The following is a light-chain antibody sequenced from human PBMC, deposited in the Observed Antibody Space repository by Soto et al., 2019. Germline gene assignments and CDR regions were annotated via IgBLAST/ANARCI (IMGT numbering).Light chain of an antibody. V-gene: IGLV1-40*01. CDR1: SSNIGAGYD. CDR3: QSHDSSLSGSI. Sequence: QSVLTQTPSVSGAPGQRVTISCTGSSSNIGAGYDVNWYQQLPGTAPKLLIYGNINRPSGVPDRFSGSKSGTSASLASSGLQAEDEADYYCQSHDSSLSGSIFGGGTKLTVL. J-gene: IGLJ2*01. CDR2: GNI.